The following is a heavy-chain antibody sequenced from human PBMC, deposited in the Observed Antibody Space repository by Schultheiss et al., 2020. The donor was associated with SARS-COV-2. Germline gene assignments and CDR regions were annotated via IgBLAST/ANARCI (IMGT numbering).Heavy chain of an antibody. CDR3: ARGDIHYYYGMDV. CDR1: GGSFSGYY. CDR2: IYYSGST. Sequence: SQTLSLTCAVYGGSFSGYYWSWIRQPPGKGLEWIGYIYYSGSTYYNPSLKSRVTISVDTSKTQFSLKLYSVTAADTAVYYCARGDIHYYYGMDVWGQGTTVTVSS. D-gene: IGHD2-15*01. J-gene: IGHJ6*02. V-gene: IGHV4-34*01.